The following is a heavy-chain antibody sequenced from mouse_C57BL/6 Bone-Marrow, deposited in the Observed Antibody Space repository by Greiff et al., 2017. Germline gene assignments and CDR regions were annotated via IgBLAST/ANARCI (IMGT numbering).Heavy chain of an antibody. CDR1: GYTFTSYW. Sequence: VQLQQSGAELAKPGASVKMSCKASGYTFTSYWMNWVKQRPGQGLEWIGDINPSSGYTKYNQKFKGKATLTADKSSSTAYMQLSSLTSEDSAVYYCARSGDYAGAWFAYWGQGTLVTVSA. D-gene: IGHD2-4*01. V-gene: IGHV1-7*01. CDR3: ARSGDYAGAWFAY. J-gene: IGHJ3*01. CDR2: INPSSGYT.